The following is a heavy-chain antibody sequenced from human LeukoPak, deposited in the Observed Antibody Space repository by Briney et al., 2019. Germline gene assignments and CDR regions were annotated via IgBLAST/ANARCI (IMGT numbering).Heavy chain of an antibody. V-gene: IGHV3-64*01. CDR2: ITANGQSP. CDR3: ATGDDILPGYYHPSLDY. J-gene: IGHJ4*02. D-gene: IGHD3-9*01. Sequence: PGGSLRLSCSGSGFSASAFSFSDYAVHWVRQPPGQGLEYVSAITANGQSPYYANSVKGRFTISRDRSQNTVFLQMDNLRPDDMGLYFCATGDDILPGYYHPSLDYWDPGTLVTVSS. CDR1: GFSASAFSFSDYA.